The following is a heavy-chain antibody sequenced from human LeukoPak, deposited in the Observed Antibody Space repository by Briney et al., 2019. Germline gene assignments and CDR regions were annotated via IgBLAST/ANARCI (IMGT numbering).Heavy chain of an antibody. Sequence: GGFLRLSCAASGFTFSDYYMNWIRQAPGKGLEWVSYIGSSSSYTNYADSVKGRFTISRDNAKNSLYLQMNSLRDEDTAVYYCARSEDIVVVPAASGFDYWGQGTLVTVSS. CDR1: GFTFSDYY. CDR3: ARSEDIVVVPAASGFDY. CDR2: IGSSSSYT. J-gene: IGHJ4*02. V-gene: IGHV3-11*06. D-gene: IGHD2-2*01.